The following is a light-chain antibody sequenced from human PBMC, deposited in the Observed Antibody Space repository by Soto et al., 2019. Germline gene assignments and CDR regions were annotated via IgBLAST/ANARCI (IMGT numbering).Light chain of an antibody. Sequence: EILITQSPATLSISRVERATLFFIASESIGNNLAWYQQRPGQAPRLLIYGSSSRATGIPARFSGSGSSTEFTLTISSLQSEDFAVYFCQQYNNWPRTFGQGTKVDIK. V-gene: IGKV3D-15*01. J-gene: IGKJ1*01. CDR1: ESIGNN. CDR2: GSS. CDR3: QQYNNWPRT.